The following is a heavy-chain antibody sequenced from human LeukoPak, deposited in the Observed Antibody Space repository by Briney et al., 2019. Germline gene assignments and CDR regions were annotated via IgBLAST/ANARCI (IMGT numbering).Heavy chain of an antibody. CDR3: ARDRVGRGYSGYVDAFDI. D-gene: IGHD5-12*01. CDR2: ISSSGSTI. J-gene: IGHJ3*02. CDR1: GFTFSDYY. V-gene: IGHV3-11*04. Sequence: SGGSLRLSCAASGFTFSDYYMSWIRQAPGKGLEWVSYISSSGSTIYYADSVKGRFTISRDNAKNSLYLQMNSLRAEDTAVYYCARDRVGRGYSGYVDAFDIWGQGTMVTVSS.